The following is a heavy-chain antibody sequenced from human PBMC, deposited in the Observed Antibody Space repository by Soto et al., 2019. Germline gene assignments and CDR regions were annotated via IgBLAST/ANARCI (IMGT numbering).Heavy chain of an antibody. J-gene: IGHJ4*02. Sequence: SVKVSCKASGGTLSSYAISWVRQAPGQGLKWMGGIIPIFGTANYAQKFQGRVTITADESTSTAYMELSSLRSEDTAVYYCAIYAHYDILTGYYIHQNFDYWGQGTLVTVSS. CDR1: GGTLSSYA. D-gene: IGHD3-9*01. CDR2: IIPIFGTA. V-gene: IGHV1-69*13. CDR3: AIYAHYDILTGYYIHQNFDY.